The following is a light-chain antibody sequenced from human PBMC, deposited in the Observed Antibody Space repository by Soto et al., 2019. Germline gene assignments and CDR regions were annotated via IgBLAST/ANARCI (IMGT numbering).Light chain of an antibody. Sequence: QSALTQPASVSGSPGQSITISCTGTSSDVGGYNYVSWYQQHPGKAPKLMIYEVSNRPSGVSNRFSGSKSGNTASLTISGLQAEDEADYYCISYTSSSTVVFGGGTKLTVL. CDR1: SSDVGGYNY. J-gene: IGLJ2*01. CDR3: ISYTSSSTVV. V-gene: IGLV2-14*01. CDR2: EVS.